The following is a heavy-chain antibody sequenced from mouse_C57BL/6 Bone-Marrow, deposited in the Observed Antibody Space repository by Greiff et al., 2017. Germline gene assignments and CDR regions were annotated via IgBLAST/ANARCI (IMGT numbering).Heavy chain of an antibody. CDR3: ARRAMITTLFDY. Sequence: EVKLMESGGGLVQPGESLKLSCESNEYEFPSHDMSWVRKTPEKRLELVAAINSDGGSTYYPDTMERRFIISRDNTKKTLYLQMSSLRSEDTALYHCARRAMITTLFDYWGQGTTLTVSS. V-gene: IGHV5-2*01. CDR2: INSDGGST. D-gene: IGHD2-1*01. J-gene: IGHJ2*01. CDR1: EYEFPSHD.